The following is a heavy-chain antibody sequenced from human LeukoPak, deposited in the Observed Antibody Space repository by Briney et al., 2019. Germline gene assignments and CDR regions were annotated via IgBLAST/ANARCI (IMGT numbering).Heavy chain of an antibody. Sequence: GGSLRLSCAASGFTFSSYAMHWVRQAPGKGLEWVAVISYDGSNKYYADSVKGRFTISRDNSKITLYLQMNSLRAEDTAVYYCARDKASLRSILYYYCYYMDVWGKGTTVTVSS. CDR1: GFTFSSYA. CDR3: ARDKASLRSILYYYCYYMDV. CDR2: ISYDGSNK. J-gene: IGHJ6*03. V-gene: IGHV3-30*04. D-gene: IGHD4-17*01.